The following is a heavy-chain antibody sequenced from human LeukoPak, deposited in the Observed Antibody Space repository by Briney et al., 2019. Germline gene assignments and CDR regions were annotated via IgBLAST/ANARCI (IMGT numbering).Heavy chain of an antibody. CDR2: FDPENGET. V-gene: IGHV1-24*01. J-gene: IGHJ4*02. D-gene: IGHD3-9*01. CDR3: AAGADYDIMPY. CDR1: GYTLTELS. Sequence: ASVKVSCKASGYTLTELSTHWVRQAHGKGLEWMGGFDPENGETIYAQKFQGRVTMTEDTSTDTAYMELRSLRSEDTAVYYCAAGADYDIMPYWGQGTLVTVSS.